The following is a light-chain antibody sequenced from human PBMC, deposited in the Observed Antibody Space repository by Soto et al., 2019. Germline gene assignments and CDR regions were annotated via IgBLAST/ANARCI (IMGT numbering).Light chain of an antibody. CDR2: DVS. V-gene: IGLV2-14*01. Sequence: QSALTQPASVSGSPGQSITISCTGTSSDVGGYNYVSWYQQHPGKAPKLMIYDVSNRPSGVSNRFSGSKSGNTASLTISGLQAEDEADYYGSSYTCSSTLYVVRTRTNVNVL. CDR3: SSYTCSSTLYV. CDR1: SSDVGGYNY. J-gene: IGLJ1*01.